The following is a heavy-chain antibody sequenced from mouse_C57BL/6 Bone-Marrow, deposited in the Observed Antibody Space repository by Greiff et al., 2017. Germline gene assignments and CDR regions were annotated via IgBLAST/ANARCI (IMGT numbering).Heavy chain of an antibody. V-gene: IGHV1-4*01. CDR2: INPSSGDT. CDR3: ARGGSLFAY. J-gene: IGHJ3*01. Sequence: QVQLQQSGAELARPGASVKMSCKASGYTFTSYTMHWVKQRPGQGLEWIGYINPSSGDTKYNQKFKDKATLTADKSASTAYMQLSSLTSEDSAVDYGARGGSLFAYWGQGTLVTVSA. CDR1: GYTFTSYT.